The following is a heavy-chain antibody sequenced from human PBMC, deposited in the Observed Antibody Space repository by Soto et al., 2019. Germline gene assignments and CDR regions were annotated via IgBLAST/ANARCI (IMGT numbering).Heavy chain of an antibody. CDR3: ARVPRDYYYDSSGYYCYFDY. CDR1: CGSISSGGYY. J-gene: IGHJ4*02. D-gene: IGHD3-22*01. CDR2: IYYSGST. V-gene: IGHV4-31*03. Sequence: SETLSLTCTVSCGSISSGGYYWSWIRQHPGKGLEWIGYIYYSGSTYYNPSLKSRVTISVDTSKNQFSLKLSSATAADTAVYYCARVPRDYYYDSSGYYCYFDYWGQGTLVTVSS.